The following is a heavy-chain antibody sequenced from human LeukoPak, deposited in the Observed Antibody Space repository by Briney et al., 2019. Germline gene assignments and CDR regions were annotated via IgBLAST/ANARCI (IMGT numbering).Heavy chain of an antibody. CDR1: GFTFSSYW. CDR2: IKQDGSEK. D-gene: IGHD6-6*01. CDR3: ARVVGIAARHVLQYYYYYYMDV. J-gene: IGHJ6*03. V-gene: IGHV3-7*01. Sequence: GGSLRPSCAASGFTFSSYWMSWVRQAPGKGLEWVANIKQDGSEKYYVDSVKGRFTISRDNAKNSLYLQMNSLRAEDTAVYYCARVVGIAARHVLQYYYYYYMDVWGKGTTVTVSS.